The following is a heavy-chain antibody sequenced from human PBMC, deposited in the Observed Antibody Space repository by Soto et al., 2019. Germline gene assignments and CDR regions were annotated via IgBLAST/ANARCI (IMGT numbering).Heavy chain of an antibody. CDR1: GASISNAY. J-gene: IGHJ6*02. CDR3: ARDTIVSKGYGMDV. V-gene: IGHV4-4*07. Sequence: SETLSLTCTVSGASISNAYWSWIRQAAGKRLEWIGRIHSSGTFNYNPSLKSRVSISRDTSKNQISLKLSSVTAADTAVYYCARDTIVSKGYGMDVWGQGTRVTVSS. D-gene: IGHD5-12*01. CDR2: IHSSGTF.